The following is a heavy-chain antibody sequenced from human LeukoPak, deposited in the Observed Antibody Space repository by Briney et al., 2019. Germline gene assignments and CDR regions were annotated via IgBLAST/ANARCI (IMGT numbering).Heavy chain of an antibody. CDR3: ERGNSWYEDY. D-gene: IGHD6-13*01. J-gene: IGHJ4*02. CDR1: GGSISSGGYY. CDR2: IYYSGST. V-gene: IGHV4-31*03. Sequence: SETLSLTCTVSGGSISSGGYYWSWIRQHPGKGLEWIGYIYYSGSTYYNPSLKSRVTISVDTSKNQFSLKLSSVTAADTAVYYCERGNSWYEDYWGQGTLVTVSS.